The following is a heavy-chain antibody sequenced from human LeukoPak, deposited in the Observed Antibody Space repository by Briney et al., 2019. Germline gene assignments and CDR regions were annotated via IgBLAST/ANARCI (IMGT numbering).Heavy chain of an antibody. J-gene: IGHJ4*02. V-gene: IGHV1-8*01. CDR3: ARSSVGARRRIDY. Sequence: GASVKVSCKASGYTFTSYDINRVRQATGQGLEWMGWMNPNSGNTGYAQKFQGRVTMTRSTSINTAYMELNSLTSEDTAVYYCARSSVGARRRIDYWGQGSLVTVSS. CDR2: MNPNSGNT. D-gene: IGHD1-26*01. CDR1: GYTFTSYD.